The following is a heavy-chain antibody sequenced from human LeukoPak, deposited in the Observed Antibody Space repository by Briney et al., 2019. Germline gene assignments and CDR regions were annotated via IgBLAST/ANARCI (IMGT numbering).Heavy chain of an antibody. CDR1: GFTFSSYS. J-gene: IGHJ4*02. V-gene: IGHV3-21*01. Sequence: GGSLRLSCAASGFTFSSYSMNWVRQAPGKGLEWVSSISSSGSYIYYADSVKGRFTISRDNAKNSLYLQMNSLRAEDTAVYYCARDGCSSTSCYQFDYWGQGTLVTVSS. CDR3: ARDGCSSTSCYQFDY. D-gene: IGHD2-2*01. CDR2: ISSSGSYI.